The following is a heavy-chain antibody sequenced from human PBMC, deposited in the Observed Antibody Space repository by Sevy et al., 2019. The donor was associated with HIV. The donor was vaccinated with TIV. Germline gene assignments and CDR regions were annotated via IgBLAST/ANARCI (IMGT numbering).Heavy chain of an antibody. D-gene: IGHD3-3*01. V-gene: IGHV3-23*01. Sequence: GGSLRLSCAASGFTFSSYAMSWVRQAPGKGLEWVSGINSSGGSTYYADSVKGGFTISRDNSKNTLYLQMSSLRPEDTAVYFCAKNPVEWLGYNYYYMDVWGKGATVTVSS. CDR1: GFTFSSYA. CDR3: AKNPVEWLGYNYYYMDV. CDR2: INSSGGST. J-gene: IGHJ6*03.